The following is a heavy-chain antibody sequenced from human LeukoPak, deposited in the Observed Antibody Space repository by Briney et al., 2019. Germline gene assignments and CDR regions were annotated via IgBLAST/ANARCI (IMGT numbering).Heavy chain of an antibody. V-gene: IGHV4-59*01. J-gene: IGHJ3*02. D-gene: IGHD4-23*01. CDR2: IYYSGST. CDR1: GGSISSYY. Sequence: SETLSLTCTVSGGSISSYYWSWIRQPPGKGLEWIGYIYYSGSTNYNPSLKSRVTISVDTSKNQFPLKLSSVTAADTAVYYCARYGGNFMDAFDIWGQGTMVTVSS. CDR3: ARYGGNFMDAFDI.